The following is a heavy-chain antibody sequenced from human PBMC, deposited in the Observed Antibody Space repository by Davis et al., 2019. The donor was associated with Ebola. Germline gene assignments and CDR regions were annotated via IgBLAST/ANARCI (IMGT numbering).Heavy chain of an antibody. J-gene: IGHJ4*02. D-gene: IGHD3-22*01. CDR2: ISYGGNT. CDR3: ARGRYYYDSSGYWTY. CDR1: GGSIGAYY. Sequence: MPSETLSLTCSVPGGSIGAYYWNWIRQSPGKRLEWIGKISYGGNTNYNPSLKSRVAMSVDTSKNQFSLNLSSVTAADTAVYYCARGRYYYDSSGYWTYWGQGTLVTVSS. V-gene: IGHV4-59*12.